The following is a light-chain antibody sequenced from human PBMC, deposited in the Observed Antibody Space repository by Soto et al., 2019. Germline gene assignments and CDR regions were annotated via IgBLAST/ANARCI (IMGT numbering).Light chain of an antibody. CDR3: SSPGGNSPYV. V-gene: IGLV2-8*01. Sequence: QSALTQPPSASGSPGQSVAISCTGTTSDIGGYDYDSWYQQHPGKAPKLMIYEVNKRPSGVPDRFSGSKSGNTASLTVSGLQDEDEADYYCSSPGGNSPYVFGTGTKLTVL. J-gene: IGLJ1*01. CDR1: TSDIGGYDY. CDR2: EVN.